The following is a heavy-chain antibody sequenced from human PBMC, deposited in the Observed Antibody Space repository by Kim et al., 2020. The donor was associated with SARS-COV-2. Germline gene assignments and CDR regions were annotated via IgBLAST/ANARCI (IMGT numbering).Heavy chain of an antibody. CDR1: GFTFDDYA. D-gene: IGHD1-26*01. CDR3: AKDTEVGATTGAFDY. V-gene: IGHV3-9*01. Sequence: GGSLRLSCAASGFTFDDYAMHWVRQAPGKGLEWVSGISWNSGSIGYADSVKGRFTISRDNAKNSLYLQMNSLRAEDTALYYCAKDTEVGATTGAFDYWGQGTLVTVSS. CDR2: ISWNSGSI. J-gene: IGHJ4*02.